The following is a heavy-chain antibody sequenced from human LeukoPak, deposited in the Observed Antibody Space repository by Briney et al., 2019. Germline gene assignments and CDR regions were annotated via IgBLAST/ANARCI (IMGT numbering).Heavy chain of an antibody. J-gene: IGHJ4*02. V-gene: IGHV1-46*01. CDR2: INPSSGST. CDR1: GYTFTTYY. Sequence: ASVKVSCKASGYTFTTYYMHWVRQAPGQGLEWMGIINPSSGSTSYAQKFQGRVTMTRDTSTSTDYMELSSLRSEDTAIYYCARVLGAHRYGSIDHWGQGTLVTVSS. D-gene: IGHD5-18*01. CDR3: ARVLGAHRYGSIDH.